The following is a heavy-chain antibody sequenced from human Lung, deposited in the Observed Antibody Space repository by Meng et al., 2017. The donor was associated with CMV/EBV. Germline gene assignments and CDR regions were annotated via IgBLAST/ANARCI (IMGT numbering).Heavy chain of an antibody. CDR3: ARDVSPRSSAYFGIYYFYALHV. V-gene: IGHV3-21*01. Sequence: ESXKISXAASGFTFSTYSMNWVRQAPGKGLEWVSSISSSGTYIYYIDSVKGRFTISRDNAQNSLYLQMNSLRAEDTAVYYCARDVSPRSSAYFGIYYFYALHVWGQGTXVTVSS. CDR2: ISSSGTYI. J-gene: IGHJ6*02. D-gene: IGHD2/OR15-2a*01. CDR1: GFTFSTYS.